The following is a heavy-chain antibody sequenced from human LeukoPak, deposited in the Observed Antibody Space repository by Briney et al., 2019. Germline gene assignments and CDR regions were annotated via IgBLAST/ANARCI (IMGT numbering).Heavy chain of an antibody. CDR1: GYTFTNHY. V-gene: IGHV1-46*01. D-gene: IGHD4-17*01. CDR3: ARVFPDDYGDYSSDY. CDR2: INPGGGST. J-gene: IGHJ4*02. Sequence: ASVKVSCKASGYTFTNHYMHWVRQAPGQGLEWMGIINPGGGSTSYPQKFQGRVTMTRDTSTSTAYMELRSLRSDDTAVYYCARVFPDDYGDYSSDYWGQGTLVTVSS.